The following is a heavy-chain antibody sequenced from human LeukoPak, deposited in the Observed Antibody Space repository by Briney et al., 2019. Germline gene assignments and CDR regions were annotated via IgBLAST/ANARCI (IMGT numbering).Heavy chain of an antibody. CDR2: IYYSGST. CDR1: GGSIRSYF. Sequence: SETLSLTCTVSGGSIRSYFWSWIRQPPGKGLHWIGYIYYSGSTIYNPSLKSRVTISVDTSKNQFSLKLSSVTAADTAVYYCARASEDYYYYYMDVWGKGTTVTISS. CDR3: ARASEDYYYYYMDV. D-gene: IGHD1-14*01. V-gene: IGHV4-59*01. J-gene: IGHJ6*03.